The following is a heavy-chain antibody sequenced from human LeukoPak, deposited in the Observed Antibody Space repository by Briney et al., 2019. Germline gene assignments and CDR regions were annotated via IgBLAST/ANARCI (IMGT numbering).Heavy chain of an antibody. Sequence: ASETLSLTCTVSGDSISRNYWSWIRQPAGKGLEWIGRIFRSGYTDYNPSFESRVTMSIDTSKNQFSLKLTSVTAADTAIYYCARNSHSSTFYSGFDPWGQGTLVTVSS. CDR2: IFRSGYT. V-gene: IGHV4-4*07. J-gene: IGHJ5*02. D-gene: IGHD2/OR15-2a*01. CDR1: GDSISRNY. CDR3: ARNSHSSTFYSGFDP.